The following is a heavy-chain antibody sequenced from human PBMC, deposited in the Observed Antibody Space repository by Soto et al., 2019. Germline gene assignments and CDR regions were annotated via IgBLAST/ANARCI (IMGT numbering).Heavy chain of an antibody. CDR2: ISHDGSDK. CDR3: AKENQHLVHDY. Sequence: QVQLVESGGGVVRPGRSLRLTCAASGFTFRNYGMHWVRQAPGKGLGWVAVISHDGSDKYYADSMKGRFIISRDNSENMLFLNMKSLKAEDTDVYYCAKENQHLVHDYWGQGTRVAVSS. V-gene: IGHV3-30*18. CDR1: GFTFRNYG. J-gene: IGHJ4*02. D-gene: IGHD6-13*01.